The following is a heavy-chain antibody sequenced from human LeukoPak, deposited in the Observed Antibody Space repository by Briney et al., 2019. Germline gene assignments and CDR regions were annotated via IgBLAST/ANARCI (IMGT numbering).Heavy chain of an antibody. Sequence: GGSLRLSCAASGFTFSSYWMHWVRQAPGKGLVWVSRINSDGSSTSYADSVKGRFTISRDNSKNTLYLQMNSLRAEDTAVYYCAKDRLSRTHCSGGSCYSPYYYDSSGYHGGAFDIWGQGTMVTVSS. D-gene: IGHD2-15*01. CDR1: GFTFSSYW. CDR3: AKDRLSRTHCSGGSCYSPYYYDSSGYHGGAFDI. V-gene: IGHV3-74*01. J-gene: IGHJ3*02. CDR2: INSDGSST.